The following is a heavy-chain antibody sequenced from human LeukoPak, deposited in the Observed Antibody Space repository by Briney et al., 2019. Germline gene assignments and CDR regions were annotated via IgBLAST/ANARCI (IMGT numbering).Heavy chain of an antibody. D-gene: IGHD1-26*01. CDR1: GGSFSGYY. V-gene: IGHV4-34*01. CDR3: ARGYPWYSGSYGVDY. Sequence: SETLSLTCAVYGGSFSGYYWSWIRQPPGKGLEWIGEINHSGSTNYNPSLKSRVTISVDTSKNQFSLKLSSVTAADTAVYYGARGYPWYSGSYGVDYWGQGTLVTVSS. J-gene: IGHJ4*02. CDR2: INHSGST.